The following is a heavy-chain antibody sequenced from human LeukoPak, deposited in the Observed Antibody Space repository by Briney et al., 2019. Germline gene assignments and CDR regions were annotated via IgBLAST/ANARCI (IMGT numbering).Heavy chain of an antibody. CDR3: GRASGNLGYYHYMDV. CDR1: VYTLSIYG. CDR2: IWYEGNNK. V-gene: IGHV3-33*01. Sequence: PGGPLRLSCTASVYTLSIYGVLCVPQSPGKGREWVAIIWYEGNNKYYADSVKRRFPVYRQNSNNTLYVQMKTMRREDTAVYYCGRASGNLGYYHYMDVWGKGPTVTVSS. D-gene: IGHD1-1*01. J-gene: IGHJ6*03.